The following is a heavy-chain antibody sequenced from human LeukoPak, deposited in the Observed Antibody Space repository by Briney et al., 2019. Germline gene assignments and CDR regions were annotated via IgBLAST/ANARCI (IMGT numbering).Heavy chain of an antibody. CDR1: GFTFSSYS. D-gene: IGHD2-21*01. V-gene: IGHV3-21*01. CDR3: AREYSDSYGVIGHFDS. CDR2: ISSSSSYI. J-gene: IGHJ4*02. Sequence: PGGSLRLSCAASGFTFSSYSMNWVRQAPGKGLEWVSSISSSSSYIYYADSVKGRFTISRDNAKNSLYLQMNSLRGEDTAVYYCAREYSDSYGVIGHFDSWGQGTLVPVSS.